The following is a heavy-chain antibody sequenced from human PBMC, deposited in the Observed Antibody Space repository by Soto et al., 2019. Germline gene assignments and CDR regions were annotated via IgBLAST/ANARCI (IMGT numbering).Heavy chain of an antibody. CDR2: IRSKAYGGTT. V-gene: IGHV3-49*03. Sequence: GGSLRLSCTASGFTFGDYAMSWFRQAPGKGLEWVGFIRSKAYGGTTEYAASVKGRFTISRDDSKSIAYLQMNSLKTEDTAVYYCTRLDVSSGWYSSFDYWGQGTLVTVSS. D-gene: IGHD6-19*01. CDR1: GFTFGDYA. J-gene: IGHJ4*02. CDR3: TRLDVSSGWYSSFDY.